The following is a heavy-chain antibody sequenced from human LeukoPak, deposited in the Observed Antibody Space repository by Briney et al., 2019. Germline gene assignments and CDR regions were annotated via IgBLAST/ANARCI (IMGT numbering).Heavy chain of an antibody. CDR1: GGTFSSYA. J-gene: IGHJ4*02. CDR3: AGLVTTDYYFDY. CDR2: IIPIFGIA. D-gene: IGHD4-11*01. Sequence: ASVQVSCKASGGTFSSYAISWVRQAPGQGLEWMGRIIPIFGIANYAQKFQGRVTITADKSTSTAYMELSSLRSEDTAVYYCAGLVTTDYYFDYWGQGTLVTVSS. V-gene: IGHV1-69*04.